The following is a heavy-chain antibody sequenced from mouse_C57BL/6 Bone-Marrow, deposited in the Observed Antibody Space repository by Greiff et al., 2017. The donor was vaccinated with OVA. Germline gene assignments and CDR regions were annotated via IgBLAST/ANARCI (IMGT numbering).Heavy chain of an antibody. Sequence: QVQLKESGAELVRPGASVKLSCKASGYTFTDYYINWVKQRPGQGLEWIARIYPGSGNTYYNEKFKGKATLTAEKSSSTAYMQLSSLTSEDSAVYFCARYYFDYWGQGTTLTVSS. V-gene: IGHV1-76*01. CDR1: GYTFTDYY. CDR3: ARYYFDY. CDR2: IYPGSGNT. J-gene: IGHJ2*01.